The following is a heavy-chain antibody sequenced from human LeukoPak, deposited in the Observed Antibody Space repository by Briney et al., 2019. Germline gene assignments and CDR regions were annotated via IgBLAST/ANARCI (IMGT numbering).Heavy chain of an antibody. V-gene: IGHV1-69*05. CDR2: IIPIFGTA. Sequence: SVKVSCKASGGTFSSYAISWVRQAPGQGLEWMGRIIPIFGTANYAQKFQGRVTITTDESTSTAYMEMSSLRSEDTAVYYCARDYGSGSYYGFDYWGQEPWSPSPQ. J-gene: IGHJ4*01. CDR3: ARDYGSGSYYGFDY. D-gene: IGHD3-10*01. CDR1: GGTFSSYA.